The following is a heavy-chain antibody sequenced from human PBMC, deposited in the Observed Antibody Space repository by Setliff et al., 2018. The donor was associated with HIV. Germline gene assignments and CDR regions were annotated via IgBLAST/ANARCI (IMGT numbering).Heavy chain of an antibody. J-gene: IGHJ4*02. CDR2: IKRKTDGGTT. CDR3: TRSNWGSTPDFDY. CDR1: GFTFSNAW. D-gene: IGHD7-27*01. V-gene: IGHV3-15*01. Sequence: PGGSLRLSCAASGFTFSNAWMSWVRQAPGKGLEWVGRIKRKTDGGTTDYAAPVKGRFTISRDDSKSIAYLQMNSLKTEDTAVYYCTRSNWGSTPDFDYWGQGTMVTVSS.